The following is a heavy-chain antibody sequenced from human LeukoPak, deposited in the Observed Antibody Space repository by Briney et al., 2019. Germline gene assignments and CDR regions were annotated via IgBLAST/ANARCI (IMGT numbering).Heavy chain of an antibody. Sequence: SETLSLTCTFSGGSSSSSYWSWIRQPAGKGLQWIGRIHSSGSTNYNPSLKSRVSMTVDTSKNQFSLNVGSVTAADTAIYYCAIMGLWSCGFDSFDSWGQGTLVTVSS. D-gene: IGHD5-12*01. CDR3: AIMGLWSCGFDSFDS. CDR2: IHSSGST. CDR1: GGSSSSSY. J-gene: IGHJ4*02. V-gene: IGHV4-4*07.